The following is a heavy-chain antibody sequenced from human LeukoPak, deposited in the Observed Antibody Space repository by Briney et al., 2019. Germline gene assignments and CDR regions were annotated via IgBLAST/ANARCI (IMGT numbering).Heavy chain of an antibody. Sequence: SETLSLTCAVYGGSFSGYYWSWIRQPPGKGLEWIGEINHSGSTNYNPSLKSRVTISVDTSKNQFSLKLSSVTAADTAVYYCAREGRSSTPGYWGQGTLVTVSS. V-gene: IGHV4-34*01. CDR3: AREGRSSTPGY. CDR2: INHSGST. CDR1: GGSFSGYY. J-gene: IGHJ4*02. D-gene: IGHD6-13*01.